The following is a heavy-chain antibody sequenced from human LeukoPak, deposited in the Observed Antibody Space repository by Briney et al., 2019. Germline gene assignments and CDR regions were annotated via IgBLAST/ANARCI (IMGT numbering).Heavy chain of an antibody. D-gene: IGHD6-25*01. CDR1: GFTFDDYA. Sequence: PGGSLRLSCAASGFTFDDYAMHWVRQAPGKGLEWVSGISWNSGSIGYADSVKGRFTTSRDNAKNSLYLQMNSLRAGDTAVYYCARDRGRYYMDVWGKGTTVTISS. J-gene: IGHJ6*03. CDR2: ISWNSGSI. V-gene: IGHV3-9*01. CDR3: ARDRGRYYMDV.